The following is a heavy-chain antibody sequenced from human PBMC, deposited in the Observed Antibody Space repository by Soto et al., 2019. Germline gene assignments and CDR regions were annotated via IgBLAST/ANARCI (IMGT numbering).Heavy chain of an antibody. CDR3: ARLYSGYDSWFDY. Sequence: GGSLRLSCAASGFTFSSYGMHWVRQAPGKGLEWVAVIWYDGSNKYYADSVKGRFTISRDNSKNTLYLQMNSLRAEDTAVYYCARLYSGYDSWFDYWGQGTLVTVSS. J-gene: IGHJ4*02. CDR1: GFTFSSYG. V-gene: IGHV3-33*01. CDR2: IWYDGSNK. D-gene: IGHD5-12*01.